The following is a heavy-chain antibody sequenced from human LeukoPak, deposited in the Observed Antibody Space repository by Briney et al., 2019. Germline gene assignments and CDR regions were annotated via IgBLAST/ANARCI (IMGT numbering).Heavy chain of an antibody. CDR1: GFTFSNYA. CDR3: TRGPRYYDSSGYYYLDY. Sequence: GGSLRLSCAASGFTFSNYAMSWVRQAPGKGLEWVGFIRSKAYGGTTEYAASVKGRFTISRDDSKSIAYLQMNSLKTEDTAVYYCTRGPRYYDSSGYYYLDYWGQGTLVTVSS. J-gene: IGHJ4*02. V-gene: IGHV3-49*04. CDR2: IRSKAYGGTT. D-gene: IGHD3-22*01.